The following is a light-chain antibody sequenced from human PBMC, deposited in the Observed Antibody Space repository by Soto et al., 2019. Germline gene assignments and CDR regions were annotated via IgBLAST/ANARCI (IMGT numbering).Light chain of an antibody. Sequence: QSALTQPPSASGSPGQSLTISCTGTSSDVGAHNYVSWYQQNPGKAPKLMLYDVNKRPSGVPDRFSGSKSGNTASLTVSGLQAEDEADYYCSSYAGGNNWVFGGRTKLTVL. CDR3: SSYAGGNNWV. V-gene: IGLV2-8*01. CDR2: DVN. CDR1: SSDVGAHNY. J-gene: IGLJ3*02.